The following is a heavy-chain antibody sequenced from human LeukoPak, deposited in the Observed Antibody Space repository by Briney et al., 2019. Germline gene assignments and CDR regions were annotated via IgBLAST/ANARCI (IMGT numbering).Heavy chain of an antibody. J-gene: IGHJ4*02. CDR2: IRSKAYGGTT. CDR3: TRDSAGLLWFGEPNPSDDY. D-gene: IGHD3-10*01. CDR1: GFTFGDYA. V-gene: IGHV3-49*04. Sequence: PGGSLRLSCTASGFTFGDYAMSWVRQAPGKGLEWVGLIRSKAYGGTTEYAASVKGRFTISRDDSKSIAYQQMNSLKTEDTAVYYCTRDSAGLLWFGEPNPSDDYWGQGTLVTVSS.